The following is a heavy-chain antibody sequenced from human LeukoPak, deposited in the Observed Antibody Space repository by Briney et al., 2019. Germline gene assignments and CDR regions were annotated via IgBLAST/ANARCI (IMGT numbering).Heavy chain of an antibody. CDR3: ARDGIVATISVNWFDP. D-gene: IGHD5-12*01. J-gene: IGHJ5*02. Sequence: PGGSLRLSCAASGFTFSSYSMNWVRQALGKGLEWVSSISSSSSYIYYADSVKGRFTISRDNAKNSLYLQMNSLRAEDTAVYYCARDGIVATISVNWFDPWGQGTLVTVSS. CDR2: ISSSSSYI. V-gene: IGHV3-21*01. CDR1: GFTFSSYS.